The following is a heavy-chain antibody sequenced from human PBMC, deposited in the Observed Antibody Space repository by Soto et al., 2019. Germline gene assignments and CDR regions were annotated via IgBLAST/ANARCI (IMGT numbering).Heavy chain of an antibody. CDR2: IDNSGGIT. Sequence: EVQLLESGGGLVQPGGSLRLSCAASGFTFSTYAMSWVRQAPGKGLEWVSTIDNSGGITYYADSVKGRFTISRDNSKNTLYLQMNSLRAEDTAVYYCAKGGCNYGFLFDCWGQVTLVTVSS. CDR1: GFTFSTYA. CDR3: AKGGCNYGFLFDC. J-gene: IGHJ4*02. D-gene: IGHD5-18*01. V-gene: IGHV3-23*05.